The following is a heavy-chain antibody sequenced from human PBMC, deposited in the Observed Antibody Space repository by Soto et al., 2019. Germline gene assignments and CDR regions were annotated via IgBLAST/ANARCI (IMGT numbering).Heavy chain of an antibody. D-gene: IGHD4-17*01. CDR2: MSGSGRST. V-gene: IGHV3-23*01. CDR3: AKDQGGDPYYFDY. J-gene: IGHJ4*02. CDR1: GFTFSAYA. Sequence: EVQLLESGGVLVQPGGSLRLSCAASGFTFSAYAMSWVRQAPGKGLEWVSGMSGSGRSTNYADSVKGRFTISRDNSKNTLYLQMNSLRAEDTAVYYCAKDQGGDPYYFDYWGQGTLFTVSS.